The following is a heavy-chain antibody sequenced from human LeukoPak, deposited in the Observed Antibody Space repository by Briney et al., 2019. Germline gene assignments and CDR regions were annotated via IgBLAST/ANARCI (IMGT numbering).Heavy chain of an antibody. J-gene: IGHJ4*02. CDR2: ISGDGGST. CDR3: AKACPSSVWGSYRRRPCDY. Sequence: TGGSLRLSCAASGFTFDDYAMHWVRQAPGKGLEWVSLISGDGGSTYYADSVKGRFTISRDNSKNSLYLQMNSLRTEDTALYYCAKACPSSVWGSYRRRPCDYWRQRTLVTVFS. V-gene: IGHV3-43*02. CDR1: GFTFDDYA. D-gene: IGHD3-16*02.